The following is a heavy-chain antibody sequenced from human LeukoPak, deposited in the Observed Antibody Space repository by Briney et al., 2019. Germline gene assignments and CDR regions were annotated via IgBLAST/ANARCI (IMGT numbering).Heavy chain of an antibody. CDR3: AKVASSHRLIWFGASFDP. CDR1: GFTFSSYG. V-gene: IGHV3-30*02. J-gene: IGHJ5*02. CDR2: IRYDGSNK. D-gene: IGHD3-10*01. Sequence: TGGSLRLSCAASGFTFSSYGMHWVRQAPGKGLEWVAFIRYDGSNKYYADSVKGRFTISRDNSKNTLYLQMNSLRAEDTAVYYCAKVASSHRLIWFGASFDPWGQGTLVTVSS.